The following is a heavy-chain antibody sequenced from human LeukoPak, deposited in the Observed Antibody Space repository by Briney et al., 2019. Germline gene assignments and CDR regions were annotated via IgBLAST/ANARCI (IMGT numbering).Heavy chain of an antibody. CDR1: GFTFSTYA. CDR2: ISGSGGTT. J-gene: IGHJ4*02. D-gene: IGHD6-6*01. CDR3: AKGPAARLDY. Sequence: GGSLRLSCAASGFTFSTYAMRWVRQAPGKGLEWVSDISGSGGTTYYADSVKGRFTISRDNSKNTLYLQMNSLRADDTAVYYCAKGPAARLDYWGQETLVTVSS. V-gene: IGHV3-23*01.